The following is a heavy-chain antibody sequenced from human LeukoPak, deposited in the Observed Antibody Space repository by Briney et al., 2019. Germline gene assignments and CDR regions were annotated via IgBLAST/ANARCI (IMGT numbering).Heavy chain of an antibody. D-gene: IGHD3-10*01. CDR3: ARGYMVRGIIIASDI. CDR2: IYSGGST. J-gene: IGHJ3*02. V-gene: IGHV3-53*01. Sequence: PGGSLRLSCAASAFTVSSNYMSWVRQAPGKGLEWVSGIYSGGSTYYADSVKGRFTISRDNSKNTLYLQMNSLSAEDTAVYYCARGYMVRGIIIASDIWGQGTMVTVSS. CDR1: AFTVSSNY.